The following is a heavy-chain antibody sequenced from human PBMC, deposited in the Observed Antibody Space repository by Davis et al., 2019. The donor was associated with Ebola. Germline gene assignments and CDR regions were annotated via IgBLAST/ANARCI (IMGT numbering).Heavy chain of an antibody. V-gene: IGHV3-23*01. CDR3: SKEALDVVGGREYYYYMDV. Sequence: GESLKISCAASGFTFGSFGMNWVRQAPGKGLDWVSSITGGGSTYYADSVKGRFTVSRDNSKNTLYLQVNSLRAEDTAVYYCSKEALDVVGGREYYYYMDVWGKGTTVTVSS. CDR1: GFTFGSFG. CDR2: ITGGGST. J-gene: IGHJ6*03. D-gene: IGHD2-2*03.